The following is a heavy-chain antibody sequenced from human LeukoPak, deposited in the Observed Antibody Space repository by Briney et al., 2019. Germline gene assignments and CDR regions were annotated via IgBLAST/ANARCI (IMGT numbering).Heavy chain of an antibody. Sequence: SETLSLTCAVYGGSFSGYYWSWIRQPPGKGLEWIGEINHSGSTNYNPSLKSRVTISVDTSKNQFSLKLSSVTAADTAVYYCARSSGGSPVDYWGQGTLVTVSS. CDR2: INHSGST. J-gene: IGHJ4*02. D-gene: IGHD2-15*01. CDR3: ARSSGGSPVDY. V-gene: IGHV4-34*01. CDR1: GGSFSGYY.